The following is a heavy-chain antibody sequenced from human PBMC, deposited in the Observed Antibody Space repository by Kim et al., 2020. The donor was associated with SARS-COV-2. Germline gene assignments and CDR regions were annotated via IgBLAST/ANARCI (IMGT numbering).Heavy chain of an antibody. CDR2: ISSSSGTI. CDR1: GFTFSSYN. V-gene: IGHV3-48*02. CDR3: ARDRSSGWLGVGDY. J-gene: IGHJ4*02. Sequence: GGSLRLSCEASGFTFSSYNMNWVRQAPGKGLEWLSYISSSSGTIYYADSVKGRFTISRDNAQNSLYLQMNSLRDEDTAVYYCARDRSSGWLGVGDYWGRGTLVTVSS. D-gene: IGHD6-19*01.